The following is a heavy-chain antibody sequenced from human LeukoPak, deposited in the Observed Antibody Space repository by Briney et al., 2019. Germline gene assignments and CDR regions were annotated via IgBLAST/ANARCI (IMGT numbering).Heavy chain of an antibody. CDR2: ISWNSGSI. D-gene: IGHD3-22*01. V-gene: IGHV3-9*03. CDR3: ARLGTYDRGY. Sequence: GGSLRLSCAASGFTFDDYAMHWVRQAPGKGLEWVSGISWNSGSIGYADSVKGRFTISRDNAKNSLYLQMNSLRAEDMALYYCARLGTYDRGYWGQGTLVTVSS. CDR1: GFTFDDYA. J-gene: IGHJ4*02.